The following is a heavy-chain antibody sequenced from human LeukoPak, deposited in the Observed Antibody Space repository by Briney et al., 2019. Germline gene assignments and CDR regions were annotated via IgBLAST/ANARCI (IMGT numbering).Heavy chain of an antibody. CDR3: AKDPGGFLATIFAY. CDR1: GFTFSSYA. V-gene: IGHV3-23*01. J-gene: IGHJ4*02. CDR2: ISGSGGST. Sequence: GGSLSLSCAASGFTFSSYAMSWVRQAPGKGLEWVSAISGSGGSTYYADSVKGRFTISRDNSKNTLYLQMNSLRAEDTAVYYCAKDPGGFLATIFAYWGKGPLVTVSP. D-gene: IGHD5-12*01.